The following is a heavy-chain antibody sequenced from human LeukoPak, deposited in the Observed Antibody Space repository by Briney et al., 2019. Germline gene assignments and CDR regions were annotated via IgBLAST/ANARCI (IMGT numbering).Heavy chain of an antibody. CDR1: GGTFSSYA. CDR3: AKTPYYDFWSGYYFYFDY. D-gene: IGHD3-3*01. J-gene: IGHJ4*02. CDR2: IIPIFGTA. V-gene: IGHV1-69*13. Sequence: ASVKVSCKASGGTFSSYAISWVRQAPGQGLEWMGGIIPIFGTANYAQKFQGRVTITADESTSTAYMELGSLRSEDTAVYYCAKTPYYDFWSGYYFYFDYWGQGTLVTVSS.